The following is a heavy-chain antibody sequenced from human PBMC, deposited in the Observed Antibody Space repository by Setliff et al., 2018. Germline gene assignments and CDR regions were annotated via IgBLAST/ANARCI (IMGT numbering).Heavy chain of an antibody. V-gene: IGHV7-4-1*02. Sequence: WASVKVSCKGSGYTFSTYAIIWMRQAPGQGLEWMGWINTNTGNPSYAQGFTGRFVFSLDTSVSTAYLQISSLKAGDTAIYYCARGSRFGTIVYRGDYYLDVWGKGTTVTVSS. CDR3: ARGSRFGTIVYRGDYYLDV. CDR2: INTNTGNP. D-gene: IGHD3-10*01. CDR1: GYTFSTYA. J-gene: IGHJ6*03.